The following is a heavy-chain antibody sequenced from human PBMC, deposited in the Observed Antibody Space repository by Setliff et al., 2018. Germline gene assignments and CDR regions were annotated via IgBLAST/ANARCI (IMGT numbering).Heavy chain of an antibody. CDR1: GYTFTNYA. D-gene: IGHD3-3*01. CDR2: TNAGNGNT. Sequence: ASVKVSCKASGYTFTNYAIHWVRQAPGQRLEWMGWTNAGNGNTKYSQKFQGRVTITRDTSASTAYMELSSLRSEDTAVYYCARDTYIGDFWSGYYIQGRFDPWGQGTLVTVSS. J-gene: IGHJ5*02. CDR3: ARDTYIGDFWSGYYIQGRFDP. V-gene: IGHV1-3*01.